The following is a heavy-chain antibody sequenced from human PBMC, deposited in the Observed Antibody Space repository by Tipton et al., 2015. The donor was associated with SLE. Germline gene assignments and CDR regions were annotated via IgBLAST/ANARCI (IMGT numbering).Heavy chain of an antibody. CDR1: GYIFTNYW. CDR2: IYPRDSDR. D-gene: IGHD1-7*01. CDR3: ARQGDWKYDY. V-gene: IGHV5-51*01. J-gene: IGHJ4*02. Sequence: VQLVQSGAELKKPGESLKISCKASGYIFTNYWIGWVRQMPGKGLEWMGIIYPRDSDRRYSPSFQGQVTMSADRSNNTAYLQWSNLQASDTATYFCARQGDWKYDYWGQGTLVTVSS.